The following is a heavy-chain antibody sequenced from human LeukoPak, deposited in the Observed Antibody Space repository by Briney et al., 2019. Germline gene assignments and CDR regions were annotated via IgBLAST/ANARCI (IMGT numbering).Heavy chain of an antibody. CDR2: IFYSGST. CDR3: AKSNGYGLIDI. CDR1: GYSIYSGYY. V-gene: IGHV4-38-2*02. Sequence: SETLPLTCTVCGYSIYSGYYWVWIRQPPGKGLEWIGSIFYSGSTYYSPSLKSRVTISLDTSSNQFSLKLNSVTAADTAFYYCAKSNGYGLIDIWGQGTMVTVSS. J-gene: IGHJ3*02. D-gene: IGHD3-22*01.